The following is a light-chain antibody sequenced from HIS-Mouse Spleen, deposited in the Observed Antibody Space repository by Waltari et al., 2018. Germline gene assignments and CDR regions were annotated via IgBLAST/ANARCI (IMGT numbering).Light chain of an antibody. CDR1: SRDVGGYNA. CDR2: EVS. CDR3: SSYTSSSTLYV. V-gene: IGLV2-14*01. J-gene: IGLJ1*01. Sequence: QSALTQPASVSGSPGQSITISCTGTSRDVGGYNAVSWYQQHPGKAPKLMIYEVSNRPSGVSNRFSGSKSGNTASLTISGLQAEDEADYYCSSYTSSSTLYVFGTGTKVTVL.